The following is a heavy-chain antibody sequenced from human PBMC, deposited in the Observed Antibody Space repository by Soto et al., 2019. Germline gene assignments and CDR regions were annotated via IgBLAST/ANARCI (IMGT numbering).Heavy chain of an antibody. J-gene: IGHJ4*02. CDR1: GYTFTSYY. CDR3: ARALHSSSFDY. V-gene: IGHV1-46*03. Sequence: GASVKVSCKASGYTFTSYYMHWVRQAPGQRLEWMGIINTSGGSTSYAQKFQGRVTMTRDTSTSTVYMELSSLRSEDTAVCYCARALHSSSFDYWGQGTLVTVSS. CDR2: INTSGGST. D-gene: IGHD6-13*01.